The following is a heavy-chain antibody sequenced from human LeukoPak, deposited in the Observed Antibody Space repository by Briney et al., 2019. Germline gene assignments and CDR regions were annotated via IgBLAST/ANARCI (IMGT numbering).Heavy chain of an antibody. D-gene: IGHD4-11*01. J-gene: IGHJ6*02. CDR3: ARLTVTTYGMDV. V-gene: IGHV5-51*01. CDR2: FYPGDSDT. Sequence: KLGESLKIPCKGSGYSFTSYWIGWVRQMPGKGLEWLRIFYPGDSDTRYSPSFQGRVTISADKSISTAYLQWSSLQPSDTAMYYCARLTVTTYGMDVWGQGTTVSVSS. CDR1: GYSFTSYW.